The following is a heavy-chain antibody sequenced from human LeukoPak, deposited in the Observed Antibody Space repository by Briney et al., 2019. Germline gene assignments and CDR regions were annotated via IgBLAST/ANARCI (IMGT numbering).Heavy chain of an antibody. Sequence: HSGKSLRLSCAASGFSFNNYAMYWVRQAPGKGLEWVALISYDGGDKYYAESMKGRITISRDNAGNTLYLQMNNLRPDDTAVYYCARDPYVPFKRWLQYHEGDYFDYWGQGTLVTVSS. CDR3: ARDPYVPFKRWLQYHEGDYFDY. J-gene: IGHJ4*02. V-gene: IGHV3-30*03. D-gene: IGHD5-24*01. CDR2: ISYDGGDK. CDR1: GFSFNNYA.